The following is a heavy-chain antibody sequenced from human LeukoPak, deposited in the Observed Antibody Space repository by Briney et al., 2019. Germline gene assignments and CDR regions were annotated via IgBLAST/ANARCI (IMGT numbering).Heavy chain of an antibody. D-gene: IGHD1-26*01. V-gene: IGHV3-33*01. CDR1: GFTFSKYA. CDR2: IWNDGSDE. CDR3: AFEIGRSQGAFDI. J-gene: IGHJ3*02. Sequence: GGSLRLSCAASGFTFSKYAMHWVRQTPGKGLEWVAAIWNDGSDENYADSVKGRFTISSDNSKSTLYLQMNSLRAEDSAVYYCAFEIGRSQGAFDIWGQGTMITVSS.